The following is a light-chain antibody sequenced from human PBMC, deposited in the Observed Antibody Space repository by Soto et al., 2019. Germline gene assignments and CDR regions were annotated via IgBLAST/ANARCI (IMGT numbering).Light chain of an antibody. CDR3: TSYTSSNSLYV. CDR1: SSSDGGYNY. CDR2: DVN. V-gene: IGLV2-14*03. J-gene: IGLJ1*01. Sequence: SVLPQPSSGSGSPGESNTISCTGTSSSDGGYNYVFCYQQLPGKAPKLIIYDVNNRPSAVSNRFSASKSANAAYLTISGLQAEDEADYYCTSYTSSNSLYVFGTGTKVTVL.